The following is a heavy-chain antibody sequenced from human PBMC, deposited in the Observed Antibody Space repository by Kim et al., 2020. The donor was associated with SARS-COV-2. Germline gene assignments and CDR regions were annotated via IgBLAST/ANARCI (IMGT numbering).Heavy chain of an antibody. Sequence: SETLSLTCSISGGSTGRYFWTWIRQPPGKGPEWIGHISYGGSTNSNPALKSRVTISVDASKNQISLKMTAVTAADTAVYYCARDLGSSCNSYYFDSWVQG. J-gene: IGHJ4*02. CDR2: ISYGGST. CDR1: GGSTGRYF. V-gene: IGHV4-59*01. CDR3: ARDLGSSCNSYYFDS. D-gene: IGHD3-10*01.